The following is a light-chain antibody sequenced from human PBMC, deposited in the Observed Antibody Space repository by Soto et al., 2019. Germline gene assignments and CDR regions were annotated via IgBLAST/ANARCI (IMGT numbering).Light chain of an antibody. J-gene: IGKJ1*01. Sequence: DIVMTQSPDSLAVPLGERATINCKSSQSVLYSSNNKNYLAWYQQKPGQPPKLLIYWASTRESGVPDRFSGSGSGTDFTLTIASLQAEDVAVYYCQQYFSTPRWTFGQGTKVEIK. CDR1: QSVLYSSNNKNY. V-gene: IGKV4-1*01. CDR2: WAS. CDR3: QQYFSTPRWT.